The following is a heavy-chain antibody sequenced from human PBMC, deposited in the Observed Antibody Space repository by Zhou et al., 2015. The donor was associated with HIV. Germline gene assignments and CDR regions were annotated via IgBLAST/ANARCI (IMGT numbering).Heavy chain of an antibody. J-gene: IGHJ5*02. CDR2: MNPNSGNT. V-gene: IGHV1-8*01. D-gene: IGHD1/OR15-1a*01. CDR1: GYTFTSYD. CDR3: ARASGPNSYWFDP. Sequence: QVQLVQSGAEVKKPGASVKVSCKASGYTFTSYDINWVRQATGQGLEWMGWMNPNSGNTGYAQKFQGRVTITADESTSTAYMELSSLRSEDTAVYYCARASGPNSYWFDPWGQGTLVTVSS.